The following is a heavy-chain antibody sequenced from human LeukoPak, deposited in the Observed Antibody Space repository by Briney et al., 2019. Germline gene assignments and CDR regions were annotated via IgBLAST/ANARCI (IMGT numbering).Heavy chain of an antibody. V-gene: IGHV4-39*02. CDR3: ARDRPTVGATSFDY. D-gene: IGHD1-26*01. CDR1: SGSISRSYFY. CDR2: VYYSGNT. Sequence: PSETLSLTCTVSSGSISRSYFYWGWIRQPPGKGLEWIGSVYYSGNTFYSPSLKSRVTISVDTSKNQFSLKLSSVTAADTAVYYCARDRPTVGATSFDYWGQGTLVTVSS. J-gene: IGHJ4*02.